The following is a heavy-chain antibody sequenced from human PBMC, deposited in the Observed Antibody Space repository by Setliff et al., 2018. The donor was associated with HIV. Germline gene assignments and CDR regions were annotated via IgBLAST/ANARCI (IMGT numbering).Heavy chain of an antibody. V-gene: IGHV4-59*11. D-gene: IGHD2-2*01. CDR2: IYNSGTT. Sequence: SETLSLTCTVSGDSISSHYWSWIRQPPGKGLEWIGYIYNSGTTNYNPSLKSRVTMSVHTSKNQFSLKLSSVTAADTAVYYCARGGYCSSTSCYPFDNWGQGTLVTVSS. CDR3: ARGGYCSSTSCYPFDN. CDR1: GDSISSHY. J-gene: IGHJ4*02.